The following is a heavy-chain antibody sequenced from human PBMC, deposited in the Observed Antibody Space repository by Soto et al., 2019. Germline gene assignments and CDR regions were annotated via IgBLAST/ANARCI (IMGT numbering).Heavy chain of an antibody. D-gene: IGHD6-6*01. CDR1: GFTFSSYS. CDR3: ARAARRPLYYFDY. J-gene: IGHJ4*02. Sequence: GGSLRLSCAASGFTFSSYSMNWVRQAPGKGLEWVSSISSSSSYIYYADSVKGRFTISGDNAKNSLYLQMNSLRAEDTAVYYCARAARRPLYYFDYWGQGTLVTVSS. V-gene: IGHV3-21*04. CDR2: ISSSSSYI.